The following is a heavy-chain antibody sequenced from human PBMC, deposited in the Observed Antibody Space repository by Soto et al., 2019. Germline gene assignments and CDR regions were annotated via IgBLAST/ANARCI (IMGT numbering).Heavy chain of an antibody. CDR3: VKDVLPGGADY. Sequence: EVKLVESGGGLVQPGRSLRHSCAASGFTSNDYAMHWVRQAPGKGLEWVSGIYYNSDRIDYGDSVKGRFATSRDNAKNSLYLQMNSLRPEDTAVYYCVKDVLPGGADYWGPGTLVTVSS. CDR1: GFTSNDYA. D-gene: IGHD3-16*01. CDR2: IYYNSDRI. J-gene: IGHJ4*02. V-gene: IGHV3-9*02.